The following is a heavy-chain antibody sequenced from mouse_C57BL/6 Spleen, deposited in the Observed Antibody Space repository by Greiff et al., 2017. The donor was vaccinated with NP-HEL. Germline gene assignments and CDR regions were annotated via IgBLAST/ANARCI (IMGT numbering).Heavy chain of an antibody. D-gene: IGHD2-1*01. CDR2: IWTGGGT. Sequence: QVQLKQSGPGLVAPSQSLSITCTVSGFSLTSYAISWVRQPPGKGLEWLGVIWTGGGTNYNSALKSRLSISKDNSKSQVFLKMNSLQTDDTARYYCASKLYYGNYDWYFDVWGTGTTVTVSS. CDR1: GFSLTSYA. J-gene: IGHJ1*03. CDR3: ASKLYYGNYDWYFDV. V-gene: IGHV2-9-1*01.